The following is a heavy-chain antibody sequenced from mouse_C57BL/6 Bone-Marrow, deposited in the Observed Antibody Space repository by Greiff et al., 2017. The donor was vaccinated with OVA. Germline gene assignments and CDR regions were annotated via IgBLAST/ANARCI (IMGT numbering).Heavy chain of an antibody. D-gene: IGHD1-1*01. CDR3: ARPVYGSSYYFDY. CDR1: GFTFSSYG. Sequence: EVHLVESGGDLVKPGGSLKLSCAASGFTFSSYGMSWVRQTPDKGLEWVATISSGGSYTDYPDSVKGRFTISRDNAKNTLYLQMSSLKSEDTAMYYCARPVYGSSYYFDYWGKGTTLTVSS. V-gene: IGHV5-6*01. CDR2: ISSGGSYT. J-gene: IGHJ2*01.